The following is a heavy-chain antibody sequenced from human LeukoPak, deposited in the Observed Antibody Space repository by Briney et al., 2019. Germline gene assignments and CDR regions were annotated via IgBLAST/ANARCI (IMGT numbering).Heavy chain of an antibody. CDR2: HGGHHGT. D-gene: IGHD3-16*01. CDR1: GFTFSSYE. Sequence: GGSLRLSCAASGFTFSSYEMTWVRQAPGMGLEWVSTHGGHHGTFYADSVKGRFTVSRDNSKNTVYLEISSLRAEDTAEYYCARDGDVRVQYYFYHLDVWGKGTTVTVSS. J-gene: IGHJ6*03. V-gene: IGHV3-23*01. CDR3: ARDGDVRVQYYFYHLDV.